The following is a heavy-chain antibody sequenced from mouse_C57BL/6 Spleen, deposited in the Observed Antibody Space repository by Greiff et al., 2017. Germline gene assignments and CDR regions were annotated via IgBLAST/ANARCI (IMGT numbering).Heavy chain of an antibody. CDR1: GFTFSSYA. Sequence: EVMLVESGAGLVKPGGSLKLSCAASGFTFSSYAMSWVRQTPEKRLEWVATISDGGSYTYYPDNVKGRFTISRDNAKNNLYLQMSHLKSEDTAMYYCARDRLMRAMDYWGQGTSVTVSS. J-gene: IGHJ4*01. CDR3: ARDRLMRAMDY. CDR2: ISDGGSYT. V-gene: IGHV5-4*01. D-gene: IGHD1-3*01.